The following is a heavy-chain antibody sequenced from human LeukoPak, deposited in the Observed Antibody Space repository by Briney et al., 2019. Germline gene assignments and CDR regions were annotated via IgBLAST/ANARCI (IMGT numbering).Heavy chain of an antibody. V-gene: IGHV1-2*02. Sequence: ASVKVSCKASGYTFTGYYMHWVRQAPGQGLEWMGWINPNSGGTNYAQKFQGRVTMTRDTSISTAYMELSRLRPDDTAVYYCARDLSDILTGYGYWGQGTLVTVSS. CDR3: ARDLSDILTGYGY. CDR2: INPNSGGT. D-gene: IGHD3-9*01. CDR1: GYTFTGYY. J-gene: IGHJ4*02.